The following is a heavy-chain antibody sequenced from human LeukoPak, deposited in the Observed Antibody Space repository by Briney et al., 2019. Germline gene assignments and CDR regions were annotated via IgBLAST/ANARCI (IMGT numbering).Heavy chain of an antibody. D-gene: IGHD1-1*01. CDR2: IKQDGSEK. CDR3: ARTLPGTTSWFDP. Sequence: GGSLRLSCAASGFTFSSYWMSWVGQAPGKGLEWVANIKQDGSEKYYVDSVKGRFTISRDNAKNSLYLQMNSLRAEDTAVYYCARTLPGTTSWFDPWGQGTLVTVSS. V-gene: IGHV3-7*01. J-gene: IGHJ5*02. CDR1: GFTFSSYW.